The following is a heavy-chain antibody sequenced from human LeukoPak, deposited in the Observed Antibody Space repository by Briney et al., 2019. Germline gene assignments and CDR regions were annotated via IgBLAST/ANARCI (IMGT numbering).Heavy chain of an antibody. D-gene: IGHD2-15*01. Sequence: GESLKISCKGSGYRFCSYWIAWGRPMPGKGLEWMGIIYPGDSDTRYSPSFQRQVTILADKSISTAYLQRSSLKASDTAMYYCARLKGVGRYCSGGSCYGGGFDIWGQGTTVTVSS. CDR3: ARLKGVGRYCSGGSCYGGGFDI. J-gene: IGHJ3*02. CDR1: GYRFCSYW. V-gene: IGHV5-51*01. CDR2: IYPGDSDT.